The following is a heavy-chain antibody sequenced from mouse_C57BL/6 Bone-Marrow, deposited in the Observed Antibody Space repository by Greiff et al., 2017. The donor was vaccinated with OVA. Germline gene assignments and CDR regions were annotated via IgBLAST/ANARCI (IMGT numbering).Heavy chain of an antibody. J-gene: IGHJ1*03. CDR2: INPGSGGT. CDR3: AREVPPYWYFDV. CDR1: GYAFTNYL. V-gene: IGHV1-54*01. Sequence: QVHVKQSGAELVRPGTSVKVSCKASGYAFTNYLIEWVKQRPGQGLEWIGVINPGSGGTNYNEKFKGKATLTADKSSSTAYMQLSSLTSEDSAVYYCAREVPPYWYFDVWGTGTTVTVSS.